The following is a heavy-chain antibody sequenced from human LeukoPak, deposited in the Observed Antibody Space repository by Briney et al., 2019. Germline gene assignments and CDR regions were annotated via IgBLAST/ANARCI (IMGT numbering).Heavy chain of an antibody. J-gene: IGHJ4*02. CDR2: ISYDESDK. D-gene: IGHD3-22*01. Sequence: PGGSLRLSCAVSGFTFRNYGMHWVRQAPGKGLEWVAVISYDESDKYYGDSVKGRFTISRDNSKNTLFLQMNSLRAEDTAVYFCAKDFRRADYYDSSGYYRMIDYWGQGTLVTGSS. CDR3: AKDFRRADYYDSSGYYRMIDY. CDR1: GFTFRNYG. V-gene: IGHV3-30*18.